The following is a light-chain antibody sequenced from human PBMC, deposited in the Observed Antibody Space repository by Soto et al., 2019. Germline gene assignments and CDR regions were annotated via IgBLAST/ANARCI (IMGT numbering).Light chain of an antibody. Sequence: EIVLTQSPATLSLSPGERATLSYRASQSVRSYLAWYQQKPGQAPRLLIYDASNRETGIRARFSGSGAGTDFTLTISSLQPEDVATYYCQKYNSAPLTFGGGTKVDIK. CDR1: QSVRSY. V-gene: IGKV3-11*01. J-gene: IGKJ4*01. CDR3: QKYNSAPLT. CDR2: DAS.